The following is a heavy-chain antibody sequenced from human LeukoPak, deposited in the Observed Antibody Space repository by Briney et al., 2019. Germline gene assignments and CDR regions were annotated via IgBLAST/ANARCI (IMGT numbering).Heavy chain of an antibody. CDR3: ARGGIAGRPVYYYYMDV. CDR1: GFTFSNYN. D-gene: IGHD6-6*01. CDR2: ISALSTYI. V-gene: IGHV3-21*01. Sequence: SGGSLRLSCAASGFTFSNYNMNWVRQAPGKGLEWVSSISALSTYIYYADSVKGRFTISRDNVEKSAYLELSGLTAHDTAIYYCARGGIAGRPVYYYYMDVWGKGTTVTVSS. J-gene: IGHJ6*03.